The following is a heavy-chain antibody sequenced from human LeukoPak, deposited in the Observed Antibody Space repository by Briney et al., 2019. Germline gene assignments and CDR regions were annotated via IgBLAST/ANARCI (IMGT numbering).Heavy chain of an antibody. Sequence: SETLSLTCAVYGGSFSGYYWSWIRQPPGKGLEWIGEINHSGSTNYNPSLKSRVTISVDTSKNQFSLKLSSVTAADTAVYYCARLGYNWNAYYFDYWGQGTLVTVSS. CDR3: ARLGYNWNAYYFDY. CDR2: INHSGST. D-gene: IGHD1-1*01. CDR1: GGSFSGYY. V-gene: IGHV4-34*01. J-gene: IGHJ4*02.